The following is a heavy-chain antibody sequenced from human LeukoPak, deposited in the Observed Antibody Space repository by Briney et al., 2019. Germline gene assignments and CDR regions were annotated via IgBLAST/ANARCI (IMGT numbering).Heavy chain of an antibody. J-gene: IGHJ4*02. CDR2: INHSGST. D-gene: IGHD6-25*01. CDR1: GGSFSGYY. CDR3: ASGTAAIDY. V-gene: IGHV4-34*01. Sequence: SETLSLTCAVYGGSFSGYYWSWIRQPPGKGLEWIGEINHSGSTNYNPSLKSRVTISVDTSKNQFSLKLSSVTAAYTAVYYCASGTAAIDYWGQGTLVTVSS.